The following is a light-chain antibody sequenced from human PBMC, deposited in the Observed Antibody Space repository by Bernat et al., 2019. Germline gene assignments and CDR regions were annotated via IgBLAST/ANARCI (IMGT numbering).Light chain of an antibody. CDR3: SSYAGTNNLGV. Sequence: QSALTQPPSASGSPGQSVTISCTGTSSDVGGHNFVSWYQQHPGKAPKVLIYEVSKRPSGVPDRFSGSKSGNTASLTVSGLQAEDEADYYCSSYAGTNNLGVFGTGTKVTVL. CDR2: EVS. V-gene: IGLV2-8*01. J-gene: IGLJ1*01. CDR1: SSDVGGHNF.